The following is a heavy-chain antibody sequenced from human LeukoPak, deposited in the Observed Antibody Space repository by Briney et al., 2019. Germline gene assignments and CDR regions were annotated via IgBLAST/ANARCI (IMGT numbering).Heavy chain of an antibody. CDR1: GFTVSSNY. CDR2: IYSGGST. D-gene: IGHD5-24*01. CDR3: AKEVDGYFFDY. V-gene: IGHV3-53*01. J-gene: IGHJ4*02. Sequence: GGSLRLSCAASGFTVSSNYMSWVRQAPGKGLEWVSVIYSGGSTYYADSVKGRFTISRDNSKNTLYLQMNSLRAEDTAVYYCAKEVDGYFFDYWGQGTLVTVSS.